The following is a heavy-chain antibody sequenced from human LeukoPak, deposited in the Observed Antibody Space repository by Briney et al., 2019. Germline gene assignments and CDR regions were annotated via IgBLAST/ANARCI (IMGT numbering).Heavy chain of an antibody. CDR3: ARGQGL. V-gene: IGHV3-53*01. CDR1: GFTVSSNY. J-gene: IGHJ4*02. Sequence: GGSQRLSCAASGFTVSSNYMSWVRQAPGKGLEWVSIIYTGGTTYYADSVKGRFTISRDNSRNTLYLQMNSLRAEDTAVYYCARGQGLWGQGTLVTVSS. CDR2: IYTGGTT.